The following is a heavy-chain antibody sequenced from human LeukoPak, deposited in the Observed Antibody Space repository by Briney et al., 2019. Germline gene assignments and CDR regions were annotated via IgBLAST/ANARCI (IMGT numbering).Heavy chain of an antibody. CDR1: GGSISSSSYY. D-gene: IGHD2-15*01. Sequence: PSETLSLTCTVSGGSISSSSYYWGWTRQPPGKGLEWIGSIYYSGSTYYNPSLKSRVTISVDTSKNQFSLKLSSVTAADTAVYYCARGVVAATPGAFDIWAKGQWSPSLQ. CDR2: IYYSGST. J-gene: IGHJ3*02. V-gene: IGHV4-39*01. CDR3: ARGVVAATPGAFDI.